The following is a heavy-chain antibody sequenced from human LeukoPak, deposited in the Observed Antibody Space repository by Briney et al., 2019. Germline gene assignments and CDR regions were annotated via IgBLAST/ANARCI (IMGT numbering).Heavy chain of an antibody. CDR1: GFTFSSYN. J-gene: IGHJ4*02. D-gene: IGHD4-17*01. Sequence: PGGSLRLSCAASGFTFSSYNMNWVRQAPGKGLEWVSCISRSGSSVYYADSVKGRFTISRDNANNTLYLQLNSLRAEDTAVYYCARMGYGDGYWPQGTLVTVSS. V-gene: IGHV3-21*01. CDR3: ARMGYGDGY. CDR2: ISRSGSSV.